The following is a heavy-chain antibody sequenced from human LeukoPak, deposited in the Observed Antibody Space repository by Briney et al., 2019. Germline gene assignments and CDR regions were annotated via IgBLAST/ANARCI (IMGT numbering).Heavy chain of an antibody. J-gene: IGHJ4*02. Sequence: PGGSLRLSCAASGFTFSSYWMSWVRQAPGKGLEWVANIKQDGSEKYYVDSVKGRFTISRDNAKNSPYLQMNSLRAEDTAVYYCARDSAITMVRGVILDYWGQGTLVTVSS. D-gene: IGHD3-10*01. V-gene: IGHV3-7*01. CDR1: GFTFSSYW. CDR2: IKQDGSEK. CDR3: ARDSAITMVRGVILDY.